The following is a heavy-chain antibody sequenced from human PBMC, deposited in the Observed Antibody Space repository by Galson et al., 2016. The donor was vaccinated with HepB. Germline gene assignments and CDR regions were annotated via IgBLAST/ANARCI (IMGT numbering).Heavy chain of an antibody. CDR2: IRNTGNIYGT. D-gene: IGHD5-12*01. CDR3: TRDYRGAGDY. Sequence: SLRLSCAASGFTFSDHFMDWVRHAPGKGLEWVGRIRNTGNIYGTEYAASVQGRFSISRDDSKNSLYLQMNSLKTEDTAVYYCTRDYRGAGDYWGQGTLVTVSS. J-gene: IGHJ4*02. CDR1: GFTFSDHF. V-gene: IGHV3-72*01.